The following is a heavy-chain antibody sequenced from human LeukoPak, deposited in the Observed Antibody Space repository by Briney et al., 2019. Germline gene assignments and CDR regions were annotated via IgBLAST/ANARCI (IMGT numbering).Heavy chain of an antibody. CDR2: INHSGST. CDR3: ARDRRAVAGTWYYYGMDV. J-gene: IGHJ6*02. CDR1: GGSFSGYY. D-gene: IGHD6-19*01. V-gene: IGHV4-34*01. Sequence: SETLSLTCAVYGGSFSGYYWSWIRQPPGKGLEWIGEINHSGSTNYNPSLKSRVTMSVDTSKNQFSLKLSSVTAADTAVYYCARDRRAVAGTWYYYGMDVWGQGTTVTVSS.